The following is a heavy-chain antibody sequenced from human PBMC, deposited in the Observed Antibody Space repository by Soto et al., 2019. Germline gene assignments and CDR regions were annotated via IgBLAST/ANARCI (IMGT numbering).Heavy chain of an antibody. CDR2: IIPIFGTA. J-gene: IGHJ4*02. V-gene: IGHV1-69*13. CDR3: AFEVGVTRQSCDY. CDR1: GGTFSSYA. D-gene: IGHD1-26*01. Sequence: GASVKVSCKASGGTFSSYAISWVRQAPGQGLEWVGGIIPIFGTANYAQKFQGRVTITADXXXSXXXMXLXXLRXEXTAVSYCAFEVGVTRQSCDYWGQGTLVTVSS.